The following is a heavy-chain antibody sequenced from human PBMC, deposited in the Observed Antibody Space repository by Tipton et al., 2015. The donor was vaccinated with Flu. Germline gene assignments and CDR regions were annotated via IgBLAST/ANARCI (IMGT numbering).Heavy chain of an antibody. Sequence: LSLTCNVSGGSLSGYYWSWIRQPAGKGLEWIGRIYTSGNANYSPSLKSRVTMSVDTSKNQSSLKLSSMTAADTAVYYCARGQGNSGWRYFDYWGQGTLVTVSS. CDR2: IYTSGNA. CDR1: GGSLSGYY. V-gene: IGHV4-4*07. J-gene: IGHJ4*02. CDR3: ARGQGNSGWRYFDY. D-gene: IGHD6-19*01.